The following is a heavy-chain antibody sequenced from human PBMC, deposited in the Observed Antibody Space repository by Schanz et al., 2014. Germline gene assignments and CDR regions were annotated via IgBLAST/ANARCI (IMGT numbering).Heavy chain of an antibody. CDR3: AKDGPGGSGSYSADGGMDV. V-gene: IGHV3-23*01. Sequence: EVHLLESGGGLVPPGGSLRLSCAASGFNFSDYAMCWVRQAPGKGLEWVSGITGASDHIDYAESVKGRFTISRDNAKSSLYLQMDSLRAEDTAVYYCAKDGPGGSGSYSADGGMDVWGQGTTVTVSS. CDR1: GFNFSDYA. D-gene: IGHD3-10*01. CDR2: ITGASDHI. J-gene: IGHJ6*02.